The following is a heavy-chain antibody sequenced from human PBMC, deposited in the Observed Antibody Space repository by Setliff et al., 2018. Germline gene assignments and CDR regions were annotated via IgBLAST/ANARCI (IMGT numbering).Heavy chain of an antibody. CDR1: GFTFSNAW. J-gene: IGHJ3*02. D-gene: IGHD1-26*01. CDR2: IRSKTDGGTT. CDR3: ARRSGTAGQGGFDI. V-gene: IGHV3-15*01. Sequence: GGSLRLSCTASGFTFSNAWMTWVRQAPGKGLEWVGRIRSKTDGGTTDYAAPVEGRFTISRDDSKNTMYLQMNSLKTEDTAVYYCARRSGTAGQGGFDIWGQGTMVTVSS.